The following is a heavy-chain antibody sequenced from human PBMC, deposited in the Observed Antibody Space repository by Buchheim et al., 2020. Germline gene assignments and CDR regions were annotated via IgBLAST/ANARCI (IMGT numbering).Heavy chain of an antibody. V-gene: IGHV3-7*01. CDR3: AREGGVILTGGGYYYYGMDV. J-gene: IGHJ6*02. D-gene: IGHD3-9*01. CDR1: GFTFSSYW. CDR2: IKQDGREK. Sequence: EVQLVESGGGLVQPGGSLRLSCAASGFTFSSYWMSWVRQAPGKGLEWVANIKQDGREKYYVDSVKGRFTISRDNDKNSLYLQMNSLSAEDTAVYYCAREGGVILTGGGYYYYGMDVWGQGTT.